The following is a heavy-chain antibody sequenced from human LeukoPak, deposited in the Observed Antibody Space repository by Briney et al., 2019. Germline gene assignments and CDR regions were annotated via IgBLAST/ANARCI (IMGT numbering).Heavy chain of an antibody. CDR3: ARGPPGYCSSTSCYYFDY. CDR1: GFTFDDYA. CDR2: ISWNSGSI. D-gene: IGHD2-2*01. J-gene: IGHJ4*02. Sequence: GGSLRLSCAASGFTFDDYAMHWVRQAPGKGLEWVSGISWNSGSIGYADSVKGRFTISRDNAKNSLYLQMNSLRAEDTAVYYCARGPPGYCSSTSCYYFDYWGQGTLVTVSS. V-gene: IGHV3-9*01.